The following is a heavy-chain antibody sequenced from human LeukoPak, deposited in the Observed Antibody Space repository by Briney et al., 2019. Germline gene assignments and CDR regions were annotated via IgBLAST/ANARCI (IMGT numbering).Heavy chain of an antibody. J-gene: IGHJ5*02. V-gene: IGHV4-4*02. CDR2: IYHSGST. CDR3: AKDGGVGATTSSDWFDP. Sequence: IYHSGSTNYNPSLKSRVTISVDKSKNQFSLKLSSVTAADTAVYYCAKDGGVGATTSSDWFDPWGREPWSPSPQ. D-gene: IGHD1-26*01.